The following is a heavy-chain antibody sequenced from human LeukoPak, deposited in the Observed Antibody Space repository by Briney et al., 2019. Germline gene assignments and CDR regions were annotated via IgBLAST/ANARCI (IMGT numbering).Heavy chain of an antibody. CDR3: AADSSSFWFDP. D-gene: IGHD6-13*01. CDR2: IYYSGST. V-gene: IGHV4-59*01. J-gene: IGHJ5*02. Sequence: RTSETLSLTCTVSGGSISSYYWSWIRQPPGKGLEWIGYIYYSGSTYYNPSLKSRVTISVDTSKNQFSLKLSSVTAADTAVYYCAADSSSFWFDPWGQGTLVTVSS. CDR1: GGSISSYY.